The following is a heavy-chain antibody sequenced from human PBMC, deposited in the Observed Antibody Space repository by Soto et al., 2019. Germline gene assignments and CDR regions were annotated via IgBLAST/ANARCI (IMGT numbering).Heavy chain of an antibody. CDR3: ATYLRGYIYDLAS. D-gene: IGHD5-18*01. CDR2: IIPFLGTT. V-gene: IGHV1-69*01. J-gene: IGHJ5*02. CDR1: GGTFSRFA. Sequence: QVQLVQSWAEVKKPGSSVQVSCKASGGTFSRFAISWVRQAPGQGPEWMGGIIPFLGTTNYAQKFQGRVTITADESTSTAYMELSSVKCRDTAVYYCATYLRGYIYDLASWGQGTLVTVSS.